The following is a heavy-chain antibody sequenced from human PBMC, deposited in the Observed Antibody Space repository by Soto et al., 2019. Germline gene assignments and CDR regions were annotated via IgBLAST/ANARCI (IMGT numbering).Heavy chain of an antibody. CDR2: ISYDGSNK. CDR3: AKGSNVAAGTVDY. J-gene: IGHJ4*02. Sequence: PGGSLKLSCAASGFTFSSYGMHWARQAPGKGLEWVAVISYDGSNKYYADSVKGRFTISRDNSKNTLYLQMNSLRAEDTAVYYCAKGSNVAAGTVDYWGQGTLVTVSS. V-gene: IGHV3-30*18. D-gene: IGHD6-13*01. CDR1: GFTFSSYG.